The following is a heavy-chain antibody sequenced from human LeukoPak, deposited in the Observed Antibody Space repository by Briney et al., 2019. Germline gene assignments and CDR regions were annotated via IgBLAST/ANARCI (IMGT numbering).Heavy chain of an antibody. CDR3: ARFRSTSCFTSCGGMDV. J-gene: IGHJ6*02. Sequence: GGSLRLSCAASGFTFSSYAMSWVRQAPGKGLEWVSGISGSGGNTYYADSVKGRFTISRDNSKNTLSLQMNSLRGEDTAVYYCARFRSTSCFTSCGGMDVWRQGTTVTVS. CDR2: ISGSGGNT. D-gene: IGHD2-2*01. CDR1: GFTFSSYA. V-gene: IGHV3-23*01.